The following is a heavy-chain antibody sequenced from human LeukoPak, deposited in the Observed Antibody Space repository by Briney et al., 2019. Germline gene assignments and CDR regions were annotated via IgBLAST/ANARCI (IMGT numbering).Heavy chain of an antibody. CDR2: IYYSGST. D-gene: IGHD3-9*01. V-gene: IGHV4-59*12. CDR1: GVSISSYY. CDR3: ARRYYDILTGYYSKRVFDY. Sequence: SETLSLTCTVSGVSISSYYWSWIRQPPGKGLEWIGYIYYSGSTNYNPSLKSRVTISVDTSKNQFSLKLSSVTAADTAVYYCARRYYDILTGYYSKRVFDYWGQGTLVTVSS. J-gene: IGHJ4*02.